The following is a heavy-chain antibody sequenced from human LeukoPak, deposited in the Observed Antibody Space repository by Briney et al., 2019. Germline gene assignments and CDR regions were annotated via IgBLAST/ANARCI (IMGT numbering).Heavy chain of an antibody. J-gene: IGHJ4*02. D-gene: IGHD3-16*01. V-gene: IGHV3-23*01. CDR3: AKGPRRYRGNYFDY. Sequence: GGSLRLSCAASGFTFSSYAMSWVRQAPGKGLEWVSAISGSGGSTYYADSVKGRFTISRDNSKSTLYLQMNSLRAEDTAVYYCAKGPRRYRGNYFDYWGQGTLVTVSS. CDR1: GFTFSSYA. CDR2: ISGSGGST.